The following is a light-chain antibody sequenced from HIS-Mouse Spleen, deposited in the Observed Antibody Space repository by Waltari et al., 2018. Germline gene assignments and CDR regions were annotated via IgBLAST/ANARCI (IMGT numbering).Light chain of an antibody. J-gene: IGLJ2*01. V-gene: IGLV3-10*01. CDR2: EDS. CDR1: ACPKKY. CDR3: YSTDSSGNHRV. Sequence: SYELTQPPSVSVSPGQPARITCPGDACPKKYAYWYQQKPGQAPVLVIYEDSKRPSGIPERFSGSSSGTMATLTISGAQVEDEADYYCYSTDSSGNHRVFGGGTKLTVL.